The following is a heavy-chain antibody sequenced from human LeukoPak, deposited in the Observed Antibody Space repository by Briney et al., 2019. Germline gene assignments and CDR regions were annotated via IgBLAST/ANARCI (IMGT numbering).Heavy chain of an antibody. CDR3: ARHSGSGSLSRPFDP. CDR1: GDSVTSGTFY. Sequence: SDTLSLTCTVSGDSVTSGTFYWAWLRQPPWKGLEWIATVYYTGSTYYNPSLKSRVTISIDTSKNQFSLKLRSVVAPDTAVYYCARHSGSGSLSRPFDPWGQGTLVTVSS. J-gene: IGHJ5*02. D-gene: IGHD3-10*01. CDR2: VYYTGST. V-gene: IGHV4-39*01.